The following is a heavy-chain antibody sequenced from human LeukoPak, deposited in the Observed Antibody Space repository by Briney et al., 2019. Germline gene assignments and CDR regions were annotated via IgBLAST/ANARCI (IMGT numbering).Heavy chain of an antibody. CDR3: ARGWYGSGAY. V-gene: IGHV4-39*07. Sequence: SETLSLTCTVSGGSISSSSYYWGWICQPPGKGLEWIGSIYYSGTTYYNPSLRSRVTISVDTSKNQFSLKVTSVTAADTAVYYCARGWYGSGAYWGQGTLVTVSS. D-gene: IGHD3-10*01. J-gene: IGHJ4*02. CDR1: GGSISSSSYY. CDR2: IYYSGTT.